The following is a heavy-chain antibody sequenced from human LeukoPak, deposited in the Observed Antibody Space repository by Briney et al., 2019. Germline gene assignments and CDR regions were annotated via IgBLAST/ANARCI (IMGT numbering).Heavy chain of an antibody. V-gene: IGHV1-69*04. CDR2: IIPIFGIA. CDR3: ARDPHPDYGDYKYYFDY. CDR1: GGTFSSYA. D-gene: IGHD4-17*01. J-gene: IGHJ4*02. Sequence: SVKVSCKASGGTFSSYAISWGRQAPGQGLEWMGRIIPIFGIANYAQKFQGRVTITADKSTSTAYMELSSLRSEDTAVYYCARDPHPDYGDYKYYFDYWGQGTLVTVSS.